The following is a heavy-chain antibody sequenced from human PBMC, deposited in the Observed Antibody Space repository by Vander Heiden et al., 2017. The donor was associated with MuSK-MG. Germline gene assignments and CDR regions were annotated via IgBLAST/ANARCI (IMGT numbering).Heavy chain of an antibody. D-gene: IGHD6-25*01. CDR2: INHSGST. V-gene: IGHV4-34*01. CDR1: GGSFSGYY. J-gene: IGHJ6*03. Sequence: QVQLQQWGAGLLKPSATLSLTCAVYGGSFSGYYWSWIRQPPGKGLEWIGEINHSGSTNYNPSLKRRVTISVDTSKNQFSLKLSSVTAADTAVYYCARGVGRVAAPRSYYYYYMDVWGKGTTVTVYS. CDR3: ARGVGRVAAPRSYYYYYMDV.